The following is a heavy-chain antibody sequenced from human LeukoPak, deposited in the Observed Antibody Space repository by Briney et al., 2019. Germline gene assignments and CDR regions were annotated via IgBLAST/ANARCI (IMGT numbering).Heavy chain of an antibody. CDR1: GYTFTGYY. D-gene: IGHD1-26*01. CDR3: ARDPGGGSKDPADY. CDR2: INPNSGGT. J-gene: IGHJ4*02. V-gene: IGHV1-2*02. Sequence: ASVKVSCKASGYTFTGYYMHWVRQAPGQGLERMGWINPNSGGTNYAQKFQGRVTMTRDTSISTAYMELSRLRSDDTAVYYCARDPGGGSKDPADYWGQGTLVTVSS.